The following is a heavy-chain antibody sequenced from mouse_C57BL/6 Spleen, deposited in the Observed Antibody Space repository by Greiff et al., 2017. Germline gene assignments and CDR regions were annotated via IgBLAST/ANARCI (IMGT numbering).Heavy chain of an antibody. Sequence: EVKLVESGPGLVKPSQSLSLTCSVTGYSITSGYYWNWIRQFPGNKLEWMGYISYDGSNNYNPSLKNRISITRDTSKNQFFLKLNSVTTEDTATYYCARVVLGLLLPGAMDYWGQGTSVTVSS. CDR2: ISYDGSN. CDR1: GYSITSGYY. D-gene: IGHD1-1*01. CDR3: ARVVLGLLLPGAMDY. V-gene: IGHV3-6*01. J-gene: IGHJ4*01.